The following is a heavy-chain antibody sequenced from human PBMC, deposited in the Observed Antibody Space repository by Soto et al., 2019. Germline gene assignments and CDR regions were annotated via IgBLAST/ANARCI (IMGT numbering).Heavy chain of an antibody. D-gene: IGHD3-10*01. CDR1: GFIFSDYS. CDR2: ISSRSSYI. Sequence: PGGSLRLSCAASGFIFSDYSMNWVRQAPGKGLEWVSSISSRSSYIYYADSVKGRFTISRDNAKNSLYLQMNSLRAEDTALYYCARDLYGYSGPFFDYWGQGA. V-gene: IGHV3-21*01. CDR3: ARDLYGYSGPFFDY. J-gene: IGHJ4*02.